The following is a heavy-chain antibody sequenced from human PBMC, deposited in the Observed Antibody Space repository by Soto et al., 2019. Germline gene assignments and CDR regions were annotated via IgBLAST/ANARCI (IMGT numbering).Heavy chain of an antibody. J-gene: IGHJ4*02. CDR2: IIPIFGTA. CDR3: ARDGADPGRFDY. D-gene: IGHD3-16*01. Sequence: QVQLVQSGAEVKKPGSSVNVSCKASGGTFSSYAISWVRQAPGQGLEWMGGIIPIFGTANYAQKFQGRVTITADESTGTAYMELGSLRSEDTAVYYWARDGADPGRFDYWGQGTLVTVSS. CDR1: GGTFSSYA. V-gene: IGHV1-69*01.